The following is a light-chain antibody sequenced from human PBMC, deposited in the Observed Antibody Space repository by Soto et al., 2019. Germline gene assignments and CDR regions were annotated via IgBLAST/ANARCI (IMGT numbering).Light chain of an antibody. CDR2: GAS. V-gene: IGKV3-15*01. CDR3: QQYNNWPTWT. CDR1: QSVSSN. Sequence: EIVMTQSPATLSLSPGERATLSCRASQSVSSNLAWYQQKPGQAPRLFIYGASTRATGIPARFSGSGSGTEFTLTISSLQSEDFAVYYCQQYNNWPTWTFGQGTKVDI. J-gene: IGKJ1*01.